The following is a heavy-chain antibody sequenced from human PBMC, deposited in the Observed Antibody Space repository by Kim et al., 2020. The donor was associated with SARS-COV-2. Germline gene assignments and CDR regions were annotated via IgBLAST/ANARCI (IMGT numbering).Heavy chain of an antibody. Sequence: GGSLRLSCAASGFTFSSYGMHWVRQAPGKGLECVAVISYDGSNKYRADSVKGRFAVSRDNSKNTLYLEMNSLRAEDTAVYYCAKDGDTMVVPRGYYGMDV. V-gene: IGHV3-30*18. J-gene: IGHJ6*01. CDR3: AKDGDTMVVPRGYYGMDV. D-gene: IGHD3-22*01. CDR2: ISYDGSNK. CDR1: GFTFSSYG.